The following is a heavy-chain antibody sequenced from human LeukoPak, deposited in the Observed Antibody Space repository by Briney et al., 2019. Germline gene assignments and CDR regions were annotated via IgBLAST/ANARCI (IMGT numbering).Heavy chain of an antibody. V-gene: IGHV3-66*01. CDR3: ARAGVWGSYRYFDY. CDR2: IYSGDST. Sequence: GGSLRLSCAASGFTVTSNYMSWVRQAPGKGLEWVSVIYSGDSTYYADSAKGRFTISRDNSKNTLYLQMSSLRPEDTAVYYCARAGVWGSYRYFDYWGQGTLVTVSS. CDR1: GFTVTSNY. J-gene: IGHJ4*02. D-gene: IGHD3-16*02.